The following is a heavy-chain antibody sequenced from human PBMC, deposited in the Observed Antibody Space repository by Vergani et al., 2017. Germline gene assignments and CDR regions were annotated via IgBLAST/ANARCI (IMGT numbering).Heavy chain of an antibody. CDR1: GFSLNTRGVS. D-gene: IGHD1-7*01. J-gene: IGHJ6*03. V-gene: IGHV2-5*04. Sequence: QITLKESGPTLVKPTQTLTLTCTFSGFSLNTRGVSVAWIRQPPGKALDWFALIYWNDDQHYSPYLNNRVTITKDTSKNQVVLTMTNMDYVDTGTYYCVYRKTECGTTGCFYPFYYCYYMDVWGKGTTVTVSS. CDR2: IYWNDDQ. CDR3: VYRKTECGTTGCFYPFYYCYYMDV.